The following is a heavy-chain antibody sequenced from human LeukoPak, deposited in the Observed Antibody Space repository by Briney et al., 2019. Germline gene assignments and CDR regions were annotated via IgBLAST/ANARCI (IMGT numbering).Heavy chain of an antibody. Sequence: PGGALKISCGAAGFTFSSHGMHRGRPGPRKGVGWGAFIRYDGSNKYYADSVKGRFTISRDNSKNTLYLQMNSLRAEDTAVYYCAKDPTRAPGAFDIWGQGTMVTVSS. V-gene: IGHV3-30*02. J-gene: IGHJ3*02. D-gene: IGHD1-14*01. CDR3: AKDPTRAPGAFDI. CDR1: GFTFSSHG. CDR2: IRYDGSNK.